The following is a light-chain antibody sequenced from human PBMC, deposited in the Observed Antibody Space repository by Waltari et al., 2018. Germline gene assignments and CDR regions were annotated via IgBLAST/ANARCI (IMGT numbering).Light chain of an antibody. J-gene: IGLJ2*01. CDR1: NIGTKT. V-gene: IGLV3-21*03. CDR2: DDI. Sequence: SYVLTQPPSVSVAPGRTARITCGGNNIGTKTAHWYQQKPGQAPVMVVYDDIDRPSGIPERCSGSNSGNTATLISNRVEAGDEADYYCQVWDIDSDPSVVFGGGTKLTVL. CDR3: QVWDIDSDPSVV.